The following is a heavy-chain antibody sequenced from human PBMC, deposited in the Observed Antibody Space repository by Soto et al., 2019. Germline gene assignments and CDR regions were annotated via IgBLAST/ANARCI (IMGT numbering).Heavy chain of an antibody. CDR3: ARTASAAPYCFDY. Sequence: QVQLVESEGGVVQPGRSLRLACAASGFTFSSYGMHWVRQAPGKGLEWVAVIWYDGSNKYYADSVKGRFTISRDNSKNTLYLQMNSLRAEDTAVYYCARTASAAPYCFDYWGQGTLVTVSS. CDR2: IWYDGSNK. CDR1: GFTFSSYG. J-gene: IGHJ4*02. D-gene: IGHD2-2*01. V-gene: IGHV3-33*01.